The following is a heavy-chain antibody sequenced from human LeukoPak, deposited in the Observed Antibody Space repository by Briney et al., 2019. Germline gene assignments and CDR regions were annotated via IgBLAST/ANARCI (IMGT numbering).Heavy chain of an antibody. V-gene: IGHV3-7*01. CDR2: IKQDGSEK. D-gene: IGHD2-15*01. CDR1: GFIFSSYW. CDR3: GRGSRISDY. J-gene: IGHJ4*02. Sequence: GGSLRLSCEVSGFIFSSYWMSGVRQAPGKGPEWVAHIKQDGSEKDYVDSAKGRFTISRDNGKNSLYLQMNSLRAEDTAVYYCGRGSRISDYWGQGTQVTVSS.